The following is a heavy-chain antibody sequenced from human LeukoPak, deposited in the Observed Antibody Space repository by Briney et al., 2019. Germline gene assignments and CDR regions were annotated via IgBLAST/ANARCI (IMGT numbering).Heavy chain of an antibody. D-gene: IGHD3-22*01. V-gene: IGHV3-30-3*01. CDR2: ISYDGSNK. Sequence: GRSLRLSCAASGFTFSSYAMHWVRQAPGKGLEWVAVISYDGSNKYYADSVKGRFTISRDNSKNRLYLQMNSLRVEDTALYYCAKAQELDSSGYYTYYFDYWGQGTLVTVSS. CDR1: GFTFSSYA. CDR3: AKAQELDSSGYYTYYFDY. J-gene: IGHJ4*02.